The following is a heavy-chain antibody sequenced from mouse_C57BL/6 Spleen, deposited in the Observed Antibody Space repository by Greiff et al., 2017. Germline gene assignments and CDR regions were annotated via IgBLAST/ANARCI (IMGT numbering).Heavy chain of an antibody. CDR1: GYTFTDYN. CDR3: ARAESGFDY. CDR2: INPNNGGT. J-gene: IGHJ2*01. D-gene: IGHD4-1*01. V-gene: IGHV1-22*01. Sequence: EVQLQQSGPELVKPGASVQMSCKASGYTFTDYNMHWVKQSHGKSLEWIGYINPNNGGTSYNQKFKGKATLTANKSSSPAYMERRSLTSEYSAVYCSARAESGFDYRGAGTTLTVSS.